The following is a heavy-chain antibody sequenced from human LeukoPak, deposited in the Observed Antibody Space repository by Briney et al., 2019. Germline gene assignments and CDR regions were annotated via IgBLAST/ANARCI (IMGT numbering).Heavy chain of an antibody. CDR1: GGTFSSYA. J-gene: IGHJ4*02. CDR2: IISIFGTA. V-gene: IGHV1-69*13. Sequence: ASVKVSCKASGGTFSSYAISWVRQAPGQGLEWMGGIISIFGTANYAQKFQGRVTITADESTSTAYMELSCLRSEDTAVYYCARAPARYNWNYTPPDYWGQGTLVTVSS. CDR3: ARAPARYNWNYTPPDY. D-gene: IGHD1-7*01.